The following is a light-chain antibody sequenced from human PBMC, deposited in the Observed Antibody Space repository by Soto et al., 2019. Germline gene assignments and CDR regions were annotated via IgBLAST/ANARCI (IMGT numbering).Light chain of an antibody. CDR3: QQYNSYSWT. J-gene: IGKJ1*01. V-gene: IGKV1-5*03. CDR2: KAS. Sequence: DIQMTQSPSTLSGSVGDRVTITCRASQTISSWLAWYQQKPGKAPKLLIYKASSLESGVPSRFSGSGSGTEFTLTISRLQPDDFATYYCQQYNSYSWTFGQGTKVDIK. CDR1: QTISSW.